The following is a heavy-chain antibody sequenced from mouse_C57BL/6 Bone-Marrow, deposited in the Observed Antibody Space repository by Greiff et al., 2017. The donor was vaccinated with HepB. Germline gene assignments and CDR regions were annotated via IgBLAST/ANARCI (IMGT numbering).Heavy chain of an antibody. J-gene: IGHJ4*01. CDR3: ARTDITTAYYYAMDY. Sequence: QVHVKQPGAELVKPGASVKMSCKASGYTFTSYWITWVKQRPGQGLEWIGDIYPGSGSTNYNEKFKSKATLTVDTSSSTAYMQLSSLTSEDSAVYYCARTDITTAYYYAMDYWGQGTSVTVSS. CDR1: GYTFTSYW. CDR2: IYPGSGST. V-gene: IGHV1-55*01. D-gene: IGHD1-1*01.